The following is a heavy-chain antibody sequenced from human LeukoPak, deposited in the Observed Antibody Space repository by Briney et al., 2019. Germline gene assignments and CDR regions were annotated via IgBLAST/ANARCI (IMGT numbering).Heavy chain of an antibody. CDR3: AIGLRYFDWSMRNDAFDI. D-gene: IGHD3-9*01. J-gene: IGHJ3*02. CDR2: ISYDGSNQ. Sequence: GGSLRLSCAASGFTFSSYGMHWVRQAPGKGLEWVAVISYDGSNQYYADSVKGRFTISRDNSKNTLYLQMNSLRAEDTAVYYCAIGLRYFDWSMRNDAFDIWGQGTMVTVSS. V-gene: IGHV3-30*03. CDR1: GFTFSSYG.